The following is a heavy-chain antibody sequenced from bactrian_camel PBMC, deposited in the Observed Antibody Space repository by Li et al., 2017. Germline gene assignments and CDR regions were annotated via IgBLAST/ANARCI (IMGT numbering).Heavy chain of an antibody. CDR1: GVPSSATC. CDR2: INIRDGGD. J-gene: IGHJ6*01. D-gene: IGHD5*01. CDR3: AAEGPSWDSDSCVNSEIGY. V-gene: IGHV3S31*01. Sequence: VQLVESGGGSVQTGGSLRPSCRISGVPSSATCMAWFRQAPGKEREGVAVINIRDGGDLYTSSVKGRFTISQDNAKNTLYLQMNSLKPEDTAVYYCAAEGPSWDSDSCVNSEIGYWGQGTQVTVS.